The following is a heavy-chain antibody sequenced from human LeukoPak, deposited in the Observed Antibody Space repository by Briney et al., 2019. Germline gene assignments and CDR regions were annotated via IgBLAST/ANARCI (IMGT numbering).Heavy chain of an antibody. CDR2: SRTKGDGYST. CDR1: RFTFSDYY. CDR3: AREYFYGMDV. J-gene: IGHJ6*02. V-gene: IGHV3-72*01. Sequence: GGSLRLSCAASRFTFSDYYMDWVRQAPGKGLEWVGLSRTKGDGYSTEYAASVKGRFSISRDESKNSMYLQMNSLKAEDTAVYFCAREYFYGMDVWGQGTTVTVSS.